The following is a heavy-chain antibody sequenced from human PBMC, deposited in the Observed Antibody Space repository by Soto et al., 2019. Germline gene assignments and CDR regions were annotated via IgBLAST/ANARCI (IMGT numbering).Heavy chain of an antibody. D-gene: IGHD4-17*01. J-gene: IGHJ4*02. Sequence: GGSLRLSCAASGFTFSSYAMHWVRQAPGKGLEWVAVISYDGSNKYYADSVKGRFTISRDNSKNTLYLQMNSLRAEDTAVYYCARANDDYGDYVFDYWGQGTLVTVSS. V-gene: IGHV3-30-3*01. CDR1: GFTFSSYA. CDR2: ISYDGSNK. CDR3: ARANDDYGDYVFDY.